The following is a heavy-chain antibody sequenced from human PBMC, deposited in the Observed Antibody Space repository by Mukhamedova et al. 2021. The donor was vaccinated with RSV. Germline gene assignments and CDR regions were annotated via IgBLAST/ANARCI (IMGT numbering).Heavy chain of an antibody. V-gene: IGHV3-30*01. Sequence: ISRDNSKNTLYLQMNSLRAEDTAVYYCASSSSCWYAMGGMDVWGQGTTVTVSS. CDR3: ASSSSCWYAMGGMDV. D-gene: IGHD6-13*01. J-gene: IGHJ6*02.